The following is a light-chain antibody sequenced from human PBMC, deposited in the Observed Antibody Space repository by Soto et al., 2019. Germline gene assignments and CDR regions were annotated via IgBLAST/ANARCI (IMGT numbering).Light chain of an antibody. CDR3: QQYGSSSWT. V-gene: IGKV3-20*01. Sequence: IVMTQSPATLSVATREKVKLSCRASQGVSRKLAWYQHKPGQAPRLLIYGASSRATGIPDRFSGSGSGTEFTLTISRLEPEDFAVYYCQQYGSSSWTSGQGTKV. CDR2: GAS. J-gene: IGKJ1*01. CDR1: QGVSRK.